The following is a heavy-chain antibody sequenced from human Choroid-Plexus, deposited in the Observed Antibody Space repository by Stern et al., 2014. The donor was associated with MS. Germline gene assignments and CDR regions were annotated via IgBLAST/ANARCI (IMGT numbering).Heavy chain of an antibody. CDR2: IHYTGST. CDR1: GGPISSSSYY. Sequence: QVQLQESGPGLVKPSETLSLTCTVSGGPISSSSYYWGWIRQPPGKGLEWIGTIHYTGSTNYNPSLKSRVTFSVDMSRNKVSLKLGSVTAADTAVYYCASWVGARRRRFDYWGQGTLVTVSS. J-gene: IGHJ4*02. CDR3: ASWVGARRRRFDY. V-gene: IGHV4-39*01. D-gene: IGHD1-26*01.